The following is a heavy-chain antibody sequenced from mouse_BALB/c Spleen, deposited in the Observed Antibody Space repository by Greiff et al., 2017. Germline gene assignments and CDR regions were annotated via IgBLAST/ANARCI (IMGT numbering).Heavy chain of an antibody. CDR2: IYPGGGYT. CDR1: GYTFTNYW. Sequence: VLLVESGAELVGPGTSVKISCKASGYTFTNYWLGWVKQRPGHGLEWIGDIYPGGGYTNYNAKIKGQATLTADSSSSTAYMQLSRLTSEDSAVYCGATKLGGTYYFDYWGQGTTLTVSS. CDR3: ATKLGGTYYFDY. J-gene: IGHJ2*01. V-gene: IGHV1-63*02. D-gene: IGHD2-14*01.